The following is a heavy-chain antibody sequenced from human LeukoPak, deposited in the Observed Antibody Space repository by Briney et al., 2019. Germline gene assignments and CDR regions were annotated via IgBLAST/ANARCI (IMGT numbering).Heavy chain of an antibody. V-gene: IGHV4-34*01. CDR3: ARGGYDDFSLDY. Sequence: SETLSLTCAVYGGSFSGYYWSWIRQPPGKGLEWIGYIYHSGSTYYNPSLKSRVTISVDRSKNQFSLKLSSVTAADTAVYYCARGGYDDFSLDYWGQGTLVTVSS. J-gene: IGHJ4*02. CDR2: IYHSGST. CDR1: GGSFSGYY. D-gene: IGHD3-3*01.